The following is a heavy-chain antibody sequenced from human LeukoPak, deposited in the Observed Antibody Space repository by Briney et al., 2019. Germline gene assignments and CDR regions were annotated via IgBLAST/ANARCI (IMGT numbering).Heavy chain of an antibody. CDR2: IYPSGSA. D-gene: IGHD5-24*01. CDR1: GDSISSYY. J-gene: IGHJ2*01. Sequence: PSETLSLTCDVSGDSISSYYWSWIRQPAGKGLEWLGRIYPSGSANYNPSLKSRGTMSVDTSKNQFSLGLSSVTAADTAVYFCARDYNNWYFDLWGRGTLVTVSS. CDR3: ARDYNNWYFDL. V-gene: IGHV4-4*07.